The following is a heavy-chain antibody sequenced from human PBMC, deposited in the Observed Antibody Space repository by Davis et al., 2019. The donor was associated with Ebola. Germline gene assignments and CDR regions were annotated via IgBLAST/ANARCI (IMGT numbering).Heavy chain of an antibody. CDR1: GFTFSSYA. CDR2: IIPIFGTA. J-gene: IGHJ6*02. Sequence: PGGSLRLSCAASGFTFSSYAISWVRQAPGQGLEWMGGIIPIFGTANYAQKFQGRVTITADKSTSTAYMELSSLRSEDTAVYYCASSATVTITYYYYYGMDVWGQGTTVTVSS. D-gene: IGHD4-17*01. CDR3: ASSATVTITYYYYYGMDV. V-gene: IGHV1-69*06.